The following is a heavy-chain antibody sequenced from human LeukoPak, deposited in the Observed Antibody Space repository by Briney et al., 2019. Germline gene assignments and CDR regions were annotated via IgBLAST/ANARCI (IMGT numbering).Heavy chain of an antibody. CDR3: GKERGQYGPGTGGFTGFDP. CDR2: IYYSGST. D-gene: IGHD3-10*01. J-gene: IGHJ5*02. V-gene: IGHV4-39*07. CDR1: GGSISSSSYY. Sequence: SETLSLTCTVSGGSISSSSYYWGWIRQPPGKGLEWIGSIYYSGSTYYNPSLKSRVTISVDTSKNQFSLKLSSVTAADTAVYYWGKERGQYGPGTGGFTGFDPGGQGTWVTVSS.